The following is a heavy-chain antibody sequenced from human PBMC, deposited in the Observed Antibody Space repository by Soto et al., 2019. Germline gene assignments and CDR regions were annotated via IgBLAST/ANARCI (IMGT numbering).Heavy chain of an antibody. D-gene: IGHD3-10*01. CDR3: ARGYYDFWSGIDYYGSGSYSNYFDY. J-gene: IGHJ4*02. CDR1: GFTFSSYS. CDR2: ISSSSSTI. Sequence: GGSLRLSCAASGFTFSSYSMNWVRQAPGKGLEWVSYISSSSSTIYYADSVKGRFTISRDNAKNSLYLQMNSLRAEDTAVYYCARGYYDFWSGIDYYGSGSYSNYFDYWGQGTLVTVSS. V-gene: IGHV3-48*01.